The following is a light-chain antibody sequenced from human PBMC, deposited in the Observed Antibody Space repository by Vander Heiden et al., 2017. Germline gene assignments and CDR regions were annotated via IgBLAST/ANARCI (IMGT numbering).Light chain of an antibody. J-gene: IGLJ2*01. Sequence: QSVLTQPPSVSGVPGQRVTISCTRCSPNIGVGYDVQWYLQLPGTSPNLLFYGNINRPSGVPDRFSGSKSGTSASLSITGHQAEDEADYYCQSYDSSLSVVFGGGTKLTVL. V-gene: IGLV1-40*01. CDR1: SPNIGVGYD. CDR2: GNI. CDR3: QSYDSSLSVV.